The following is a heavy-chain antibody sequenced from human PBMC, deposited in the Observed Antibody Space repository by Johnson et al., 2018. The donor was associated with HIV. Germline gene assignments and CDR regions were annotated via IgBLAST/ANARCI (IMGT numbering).Heavy chain of an antibody. CDR3: TTDWLYSSSGGGAFDI. CDR1: GFTFRNYG. D-gene: IGHD6-13*01. Sequence: QVQLVESGGAVVQPGRSLRLSCAASGFTFRNYGMHWVRQAPGKGLEWVAVISFDGTNKYYAESVKGLSTISRDNSNNTLYLQMNSLRPEDTGVYYCTTDWLYSSSGGGAFDIWGQGTKVTVSS. V-gene: IGHV3-30*03. J-gene: IGHJ3*02. CDR2: ISFDGTNK.